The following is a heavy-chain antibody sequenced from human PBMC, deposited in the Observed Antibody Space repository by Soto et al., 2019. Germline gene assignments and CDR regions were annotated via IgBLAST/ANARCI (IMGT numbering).Heavy chain of an antibody. CDR2: IYHSGST. D-gene: IGHD3-22*01. Sequence: PSETLSLTCAVSGGSISSGNYSWSWIRQPPGKGLEWIGYIYHSGSTYYNPSLKSRVTISVDRSKNQFSLKLSSVTAADTAVYYCARAPNFYDSSGYYYYFDYRGQGTLVTVSS. CDR1: GGSISSGNYS. CDR3: ARAPNFYDSSGYYYYFDY. V-gene: IGHV4-30-2*01. J-gene: IGHJ4*02.